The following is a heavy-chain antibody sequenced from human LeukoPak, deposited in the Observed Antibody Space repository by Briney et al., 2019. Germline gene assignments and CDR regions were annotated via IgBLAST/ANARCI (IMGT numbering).Heavy chain of an antibody. CDR1: GYTLTELS. CDR2: FDPEDGET. CDR3: ATKYYYGSGSRNFDY. Sequence: ASVKVSCKVSGYTLTELSMHWVRQAPGKGLEWMGGFDPEDGETIYAQKFQGRVTMTEDTSTDTAYMELSSLRSEDTAVYYCATKYYYGSGSRNFDYWGQGTLVPVSS. D-gene: IGHD3-10*01. J-gene: IGHJ4*02. V-gene: IGHV1-24*01.